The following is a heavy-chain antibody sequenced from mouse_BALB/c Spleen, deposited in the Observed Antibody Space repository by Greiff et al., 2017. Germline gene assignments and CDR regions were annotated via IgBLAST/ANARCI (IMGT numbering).Heavy chain of an antibody. CDR1: GYTFTDYA. D-gene: IGHD2-10*02. CDR3: ARGEYGNFSWFAY. V-gene: IGHV1S137*01. Sequence: VQLQQSGAELVRPGVSVKISCKGSGYTFTDYAMHWVKQSHAKSLEWIGVISTYYGDASYNQKFKGKATMTVDKSSSTAYMELARLTSEDSAIYYCARGEYGNFSWFAYWGQGTLVTVSA. CDR2: ISTYYGDA. J-gene: IGHJ3*01.